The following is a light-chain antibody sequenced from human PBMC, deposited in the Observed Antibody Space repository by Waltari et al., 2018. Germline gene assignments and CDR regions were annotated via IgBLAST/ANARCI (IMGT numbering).Light chain of an antibody. CDR2: LGT. CDR3: MQTLQSPVT. CDR1: QSLLHTNGFHY. V-gene: IGKV2-28*01. J-gene: IGKJ5*01. Sequence: DIVMTQSPLSLPVTPGEPASISCRSSQSLLHTNGFHYLEWYLQRPGQSPQLLTYLGTNRASGVPDRLSGSRSGTDFTLKISSVEAEDVGVYYCMQTLQSPVTFGQGTRLEIK.